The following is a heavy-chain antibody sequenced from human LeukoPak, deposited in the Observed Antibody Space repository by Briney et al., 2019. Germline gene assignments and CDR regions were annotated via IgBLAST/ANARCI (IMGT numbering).Heavy chain of an antibody. D-gene: IGHD3-22*01. CDR3: VREGMIVAVTPFDY. Sequence: PSETLSLTCIVSGDSISSSSYYWGWIRQPPGKGLEWIASVYYSGSTYYNPSLNSRVTISVDTSKNQFSLKPSSVTAADTALYYCVREGMIVAVTPFDYWGQGTLVTVSS. CDR2: VYYSGST. V-gene: IGHV4-39*07. J-gene: IGHJ4*02. CDR1: GDSISSSSYY.